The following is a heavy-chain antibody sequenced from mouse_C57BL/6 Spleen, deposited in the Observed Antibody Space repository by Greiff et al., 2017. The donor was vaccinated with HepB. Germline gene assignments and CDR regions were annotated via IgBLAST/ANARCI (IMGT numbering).Heavy chain of an antibody. CDR2: IYPGSGRT. Sequence: VQLQQSGAELVKPGASVKMSCKASGYTFTSYWITWVKQRPGQGLEWIGDIYPGSGRTNYNEKFKSQATLTVDTSSSTAYMQLSSLTSEASAVYYCARYYSNYSWFAYWGQGTLVTVSA. CDR1: GYTFTSYW. V-gene: IGHV1-55*01. D-gene: IGHD2-5*01. J-gene: IGHJ3*01. CDR3: ARYYSNYSWFAY.